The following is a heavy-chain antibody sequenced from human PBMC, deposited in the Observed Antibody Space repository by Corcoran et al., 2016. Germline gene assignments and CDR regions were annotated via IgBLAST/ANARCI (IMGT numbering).Heavy chain of an antibody. Sequence: QVQLVQSGAEVKKPGASVKGSCKASGYTFTSYAMHWVRQAPGQRLEWMGWINAGNGNTKYSQKFQGRVTITRDTSASTAYMELSSLRSEDTAVYYCARDRQIFGVAPEYWGQGTLVTVSA. CDR2: INAGNGNT. J-gene: IGHJ4*02. CDR1: GYTFTSYA. D-gene: IGHD3-3*01. V-gene: IGHV1-3*01. CDR3: ARDRQIFGVAPEY.